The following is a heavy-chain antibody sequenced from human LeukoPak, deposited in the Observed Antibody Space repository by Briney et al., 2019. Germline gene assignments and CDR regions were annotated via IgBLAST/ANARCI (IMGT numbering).Heavy chain of an antibody. CDR1: GGSITSFY. V-gene: IGHV4-59*08. CDR3: ARHTLVGARNAFDI. CDR2: MYYSGNT. Sequence: SETLSLTCTVSGGSITSFYWSWIRQPPGKGLEWIGYMYYSGNTNYNPSLKSRVTTSVDSSKNQFSLKLTSVTAADTAVYYCARHTLVGARNAFDIWGQGTMVTVSS. D-gene: IGHD1-26*01. J-gene: IGHJ3*02.